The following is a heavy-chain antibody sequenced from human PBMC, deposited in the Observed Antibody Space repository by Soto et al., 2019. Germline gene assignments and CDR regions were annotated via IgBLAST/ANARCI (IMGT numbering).Heavy chain of an antibody. CDR3: ARKGAAASWPHGFDM. D-gene: IGHD2-2*01. Sequence: QMQLVQSGAEVKKPGSSGRVSCEASGGTHPISWVRQAPGQGLEWVGGIVPMFGGTHYAQKFQGRVTITADRSTNTVYVEMSSLRSEDTAVYYCARKGAAASWPHGFDMWGQGTRITVSS. J-gene: IGHJ3*02. CDR2: IVPMFGGT. CDR1: GGTHP. V-gene: IGHV1-69*06.